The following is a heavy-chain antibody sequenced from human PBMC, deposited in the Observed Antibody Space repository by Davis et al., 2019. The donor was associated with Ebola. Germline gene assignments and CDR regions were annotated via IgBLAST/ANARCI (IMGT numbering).Heavy chain of an antibody. V-gene: IGHV3-64*02. CDR3: ARDLFNNSWHYYNYAMDV. D-gene: IGHD6-13*01. CDR1: GFSFSSYA. Sequence: GESLKISCAASGFSFSSYAMHWVRQAPGKGPEHVSAISTTGATTDYADSVKGRFTISRDTSKNTRYLQMGSLRPDDMAVYYCARDLFNNSWHYYNYAMDVWGQGTTVTVSS. CDR2: ISTTGATT. J-gene: IGHJ6*02.